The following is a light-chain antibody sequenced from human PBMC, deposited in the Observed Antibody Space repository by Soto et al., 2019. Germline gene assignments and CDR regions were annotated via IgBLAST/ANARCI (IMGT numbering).Light chain of an antibody. CDR3: LQSSSIPWT. V-gene: IGKV1-39*01. CDR1: QAISNS. Sequence: DIQMTQSPSSLAASVGDRVTITCRASQAISNSLSWYQQKPGQAPNLLIYGASSLQRGVPSRFSASGSGTDFTLTISSLQPEEFATYFCLQSSSIPWTFGQGTKVDIK. CDR2: GAS. J-gene: IGKJ1*01.